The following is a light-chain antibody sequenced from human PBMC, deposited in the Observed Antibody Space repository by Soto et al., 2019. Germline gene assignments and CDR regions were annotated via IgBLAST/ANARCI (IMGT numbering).Light chain of an antibody. V-gene: IGLV2-8*01. Sequence: QSALTQPPSASGSPGQSVTISCTGTSRDVGDYNYVSWYQQHPGKAPKLIIYEVNKRPSGVPDRFSGSKSGNTASLTVSGLQADDEADYYCSSYAGSNTFVFGGGTKLTVL. CDR1: SRDVGDYNY. CDR3: SSYAGSNTFV. J-gene: IGLJ3*02. CDR2: EVN.